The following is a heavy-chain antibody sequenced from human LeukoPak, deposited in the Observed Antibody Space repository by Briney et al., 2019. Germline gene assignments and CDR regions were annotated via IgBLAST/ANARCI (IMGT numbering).Heavy chain of an antibody. D-gene: IGHD2-15*01. CDR2: IHGDGSTT. CDR3: ARGDCSGGSCYFGYYRYYMDV. J-gene: IGHJ6*03. V-gene: IGHV3-74*01. Sequence: GGSLRLSCAASGFTFNSHWMHWVRQAPGKGLVWVSRIHGDGSTTTYADSVKGRFTISRDNAKNTVYLQMNSLRAEDTAVYYCARGDCSGGSCYFGYYRYYMDVWGKGTTVTVSS. CDR1: GFTFNSHW.